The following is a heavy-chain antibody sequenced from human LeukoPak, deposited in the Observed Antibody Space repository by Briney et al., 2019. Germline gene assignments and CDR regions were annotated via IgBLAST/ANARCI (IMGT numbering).Heavy chain of an antibody. CDR3: AKGDVDTAMAFDY. D-gene: IGHD5-18*01. CDR1: GFTFSSYA. CDR2: ISGSGGST. Sequence: PGGSLRLSCTASGFTFSSYAMSWVRQAPGKGLEWVSAISGSGGSTYYAASVKGRFTISRDNSKNTLYLQMNSLRAEDTAVYNCAKGDVDTAMAFDYWGQGPLVTVSS. J-gene: IGHJ4*02. V-gene: IGHV3-23*01.